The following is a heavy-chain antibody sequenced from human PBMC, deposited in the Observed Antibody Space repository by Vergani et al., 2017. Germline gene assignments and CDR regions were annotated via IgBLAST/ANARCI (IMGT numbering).Heavy chain of an antibody. D-gene: IGHD2-15*01. CDR3: ASKRGACRAAYCHSYDF. V-gene: IGHV4-39*01. CDR2: MDYSGST. Sequence: QLQLQESGSGLVKPSQTLSLTCTVSGDSVISTDYHWGWIRQPQGKGLEWIGSMDYSGSTSYNPSLESRISISFETPKNQFSLRLTSVTAADTAVYYCASKRGACRAAYCHSYDFWGPGTLVGVSS. J-gene: IGHJ4*02. CDR1: GDSVISTDYH.